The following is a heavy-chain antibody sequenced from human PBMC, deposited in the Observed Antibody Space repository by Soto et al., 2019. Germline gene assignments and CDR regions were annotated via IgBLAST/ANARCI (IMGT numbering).Heavy chain of an antibody. CDR3: ARSGSYYVYFDY. Sequence: SETLSLTCTVSGGSISGYYWILIRQPAGKGLEWIGRIYTSGSTNYNPSLKSRVTMSVDTSKNQFSLKLSSVTAADTAVYYCARSGSYYVYFDYWGQGTLVTVSS. J-gene: IGHJ4*02. CDR2: IYTSGST. D-gene: IGHD1-26*01. V-gene: IGHV4-4*07. CDR1: GGSISGYY.